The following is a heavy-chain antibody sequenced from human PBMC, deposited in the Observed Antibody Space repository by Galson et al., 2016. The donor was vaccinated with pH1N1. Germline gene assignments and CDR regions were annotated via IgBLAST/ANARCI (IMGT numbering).Heavy chain of an antibody. V-gene: IGHV2-5*02. Sequence: PALVKPTQTLTLTCTFSGFSLTNSGVAVGWIRQPPGKALEWLALFYWDGDQRSSPSLKSRLTLTKDTSKNQVVLTMTNVDPVDTATYYCAHRRRGSGTPGVYDYWGQGTLVTVSS. D-gene: IGHD3-10*01. J-gene: IGHJ4*02. CDR3: AHRRRGSGTPGVYDY. CDR1: GFSLTNSGVA. CDR2: FYWDGDQ.